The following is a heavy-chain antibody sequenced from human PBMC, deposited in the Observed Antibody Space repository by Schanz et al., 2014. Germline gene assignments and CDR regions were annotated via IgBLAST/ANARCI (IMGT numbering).Heavy chain of an antibody. D-gene: IGHD1-26*01. Sequence: EVQLLESGGGLVQPGGSLRLSCAASGFNFSDYAMCWVRQAPGKGLEWVSAISGGGGTTYYTDSVKGRFTISRDNFKGALYLQMSSLRAEDTAVYYCARSRSGFYFDYWGQGTLVNVSS. V-gene: IGHV3-23*01. CDR1: GFNFSDYA. CDR2: ISGGGGTT. J-gene: IGHJ4*02. CDR3: ARSRSGFYFDY.